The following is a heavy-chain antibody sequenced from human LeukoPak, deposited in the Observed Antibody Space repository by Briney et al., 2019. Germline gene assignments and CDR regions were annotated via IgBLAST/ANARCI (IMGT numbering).Heavy chain of an antibody. CDR1: GFTFSSYW. J-gene: IGHJ4*02. D-gene: IGHD6-6*01. V-gene: IGHV3-74*01. CDR2: IKTDGSST. CDR3: ARESAGAALGD. Sequence: HAGGSLRLSCAVSGFTFSSYWMHWVRQAPGKGLVWVSRIKTDGSSTGCADSVKGRFTISRDSAKNTLYLQMDSLRAEDTAVYYCARESAGAALGDWGQGALVTVSS.